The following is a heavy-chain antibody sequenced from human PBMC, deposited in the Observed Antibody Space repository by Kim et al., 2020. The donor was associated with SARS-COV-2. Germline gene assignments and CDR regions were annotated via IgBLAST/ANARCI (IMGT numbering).Heavy chain of an antibody. CDR2: ISYDGSNK. CDR3: AKETYSSRSFYYYYDMDV. Sequence: GGSLRLSCAASGFTFSSYGMHWVRQAPGKGLEWVAVISYDGSNKYYAYSVKGRFTISRDNSKNTLYLQMNSLRAEDTAVYYCAKETYSSRSFYYYYDMDVWGQGTTVTVSS. J-gene: IGHJ6*02. CDR1: GFTFSSYG. D-gene: IGHD6-13*01. V-gene: IGHV3-30*18.